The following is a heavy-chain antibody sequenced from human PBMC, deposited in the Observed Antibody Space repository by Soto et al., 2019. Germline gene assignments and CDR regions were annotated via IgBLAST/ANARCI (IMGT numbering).Heavy chain of an antibody. CDR3: AREQYCTNGVCYNYGMDV. D-gene: IGHD2-8*01. CDR1: GLTFSSCW. V-gene: IGHV3-7*01. CDR2: IKQDGSEK. J-gene: IGHJ6*02. Sequence: GGALRLCCAASGLTFSSCWMSWVRQAPRKEPEWVANIKQDGSEKYYVDSVKGRFTTSRDNAKNSLYLQMNSLRAEDTAVYYCAREQYCTNGVCYNYGMDVWGQGNTVTGCS.